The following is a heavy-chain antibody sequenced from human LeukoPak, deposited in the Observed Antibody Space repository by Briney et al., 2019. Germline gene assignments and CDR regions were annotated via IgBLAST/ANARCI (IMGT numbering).Heavy chain of an antibody. CDR1: GFTFSSYA. Sequence: GGSLRLSCAASGFTFSSYAMSWVRQAPGKGLEWASSISGSGGSTYYAESVRGRFTISRDNSKNTLYLQMNSLRAEDTAVYYCARQHQKNQFDWFGWFDPWGQGTLVTVSS. CDR2: ISGSGGST. V-gene: IGHV3-23*01. CDR3: ARQHQKNQFDWFGWFDP. J-gene: IGHJ5*02. D-gene: IGHD3-9*01.